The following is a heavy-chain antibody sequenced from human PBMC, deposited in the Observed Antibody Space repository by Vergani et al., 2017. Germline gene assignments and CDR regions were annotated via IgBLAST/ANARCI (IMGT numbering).Heavy chain of an antibody. Sequence: EVQLVESGGGLVQPGRSLRLSCTASGFTFGDYDMSWVRQAPGKGLEWVGFIRSKAYGGTTEYAASVKCRFTISRDDSKSIAYLQMNSLKPEDTAVHYCTRGVRRSTRAAPILYYFDYWGQGTLVTVSS. CDR3: TRGVRRSTRAAPILYYFDY. CDR2: IRSKAYGGTT. CDR1: GFTFGDYD. D-gene: IGHD2-15*01. J-gene: IGHJ4*02. V-gene: IGHV3-49*04.